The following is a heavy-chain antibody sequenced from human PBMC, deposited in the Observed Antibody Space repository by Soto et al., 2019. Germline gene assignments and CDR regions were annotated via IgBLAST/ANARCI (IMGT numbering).Heavy chain of an antibody. D-gene: IGHD4-17*01. V-gene: IGHV3-9*02. Sequence: EVQLVESGGGLVQPGRSLRLSCVASGFTADDYAMHWVRQAPGKGLEWVSGISSNSDTIDYADSVKGRFTISRDNAKNSLFLQMNRLRTEDTALYYCAKEMKWGGMTTIHYFDSWGQGTLVTVSS. J-gene: IGHJ4*02. CDR3: AKEMKWGGMTTIHYFDS. CDR2: ISSNSDTI. CDR1: GFTADDYA.